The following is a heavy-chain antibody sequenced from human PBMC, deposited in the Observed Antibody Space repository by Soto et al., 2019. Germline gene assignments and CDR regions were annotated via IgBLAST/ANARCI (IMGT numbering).Heavy chain of an antibody. V-gene: IGHV3-53*01. CDR2: IYSGGST. Sequence: PGGSLRLSCAASGFTVSSNYMSWVRQAPGKGLEWVSVIYSGGSTYYADSVKGRFTISRDNSKNTLYLQMNSLRAEDTAVYYCARYCSSTSCYRAFDYWGQGTLVTVSS. J-gene: IGHJ4*02. CDR1: GFTVSSNY. CDR3: ARYCSSTSCYRAFDY. D-gene: IGHD2-2*02.